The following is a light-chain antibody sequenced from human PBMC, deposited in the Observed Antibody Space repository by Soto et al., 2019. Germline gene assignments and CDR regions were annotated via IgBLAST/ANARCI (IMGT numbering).Light chain of an antibody. CDR2: LGS. CDR1: QSLLHSNGYNY. CDR3: MQALQTPYT. J-gene: IGKJ2*01. V-gene: IGKV2-28*01. Sequence: DIVMTQSPLSLPVTPGESASISCRSSQSLLHSNGYNYLDWYLQKPGQSPQLLIYLGSNRASGVPDRFSGSGSGTAFTLNISGVEAEDVGVYYCMQALQTPYTFGQGTKLEIK.